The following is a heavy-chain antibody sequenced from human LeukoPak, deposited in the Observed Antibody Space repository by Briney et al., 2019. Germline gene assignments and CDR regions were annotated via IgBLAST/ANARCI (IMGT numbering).Heavy chain of an antibody. V-gene: IGHV3-30-3*01. CDR1: GFTFSSYA. CDR2: ISYDGSNK. D-gene: IGHD6-13*01. CDR3: TRENRNSRIAAGLH. J-gene: IGHJ1*01. Sequence: PGGSLRLSCAASGFTFSSYAMHWVRQAPGKGLEWVAVISYDGSNKYYADSVKGRFTISRDNAKNSPYLQMNSLRAEDTAVYYCTRENRNSRIAAGLHWGQGTLVTVSS.